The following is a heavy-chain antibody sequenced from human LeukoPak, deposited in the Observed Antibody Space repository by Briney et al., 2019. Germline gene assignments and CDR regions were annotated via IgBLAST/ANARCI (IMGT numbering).Heavy chain of an antibody. J-gene: IGHJ4*02. V-gene: IGHV4-38-2*02. CDR1: GYSISSGYY. CDR2: IYQSESEST. Sequence: PSETLSLTCTVSGYSISSGYYWGWIRQPPGKGLEWIGSIYQSESESTYYNPSLKSRVTISVDTSKNQFSLKLSSVTAADTAVHYCARVEVGAITHWGQGTLVTVSS. D-gene: IGHD1-26*01. CDR3: ARVEVGAITH.